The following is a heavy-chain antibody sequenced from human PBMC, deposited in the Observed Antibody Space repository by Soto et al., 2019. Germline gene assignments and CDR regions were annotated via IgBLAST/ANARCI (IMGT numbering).Heavy chain of an antibody. V-gene: IGHV3-15*07. D-gene: IGHD2-15*01. J-gene: IGHJ6*02. CDR2: IKSKTDGGTT. CDR3: TPELVVVAATYYYYGMDV. CDR1: GFTFSNAW. Sequence: GGSLRLSCAASGFTFSNAWMNWVRQAPGKGLEWVGRIKSKTDGGTTDYAAPVKGRFTISRDDSKNTLYLQMNSLKTEDTAVYYCTPELVVVAATYYYYGMDVWGQGTTVTVSS.